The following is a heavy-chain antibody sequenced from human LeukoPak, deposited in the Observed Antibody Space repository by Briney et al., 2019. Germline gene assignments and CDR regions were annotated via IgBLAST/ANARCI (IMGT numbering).Heavy chain of an antibody. CDR3: ARDHGSGLGDLDP. CDR2: ISSSGSTI. V-gene: IGHV3-48*03. D-gene: IGHD3-10*01. Sequence: GGSLRLSCAASGFTFSSYEMNWVRQAPGKGLERVSYISSSGSTIYYADSVKGRFTISRDNAKNSLYLQMNSLRAEDTAVYYCARDHGSGLGDLDPWGQGTLVTVSS. J-gene: IGHJ5*02. CDR1: GFTFSSYE.